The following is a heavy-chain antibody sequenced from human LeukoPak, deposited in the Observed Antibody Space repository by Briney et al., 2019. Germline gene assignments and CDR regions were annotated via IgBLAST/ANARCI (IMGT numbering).Heavy chain of an antibody. D-gene: IGHD1-26*01. J-gene: IGHJ4*02. CDR3: ALSGSSTGFDY. CDR1: GFTFSSYS. Sequence: GGSLRLSCAASGFTFSSYSMNWVRQAPGKGLEWVSYISSSSSTIYYADSVKGRFTISRDNAKNSLYLQMNSLRAEDTAVYYCALSGSSTGFDYWGQGTLVTVSS. CDR2: ISSSSSTI. V-gene: IGHV3-48*01.